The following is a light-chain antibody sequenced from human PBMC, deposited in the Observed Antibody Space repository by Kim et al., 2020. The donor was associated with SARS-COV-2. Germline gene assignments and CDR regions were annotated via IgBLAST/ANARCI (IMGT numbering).Light chain of an antibody. CDR3: GTWDSSLSPWV. V-gene: IGLV1-51*01. CDR2: DNN. Sequence: SVLTQPPSVSAAPGQKVTISCSGSSSNIGNNYVSWYQQLPETAPKLLIYDNNKRPSGIPDRFSGSKSGTSATLGITGLQTGDEADYYCGTWDSSLSPWVFGGGTQLT. CDR1: SSNIGNNY. J-gene: IGLJ3*02.